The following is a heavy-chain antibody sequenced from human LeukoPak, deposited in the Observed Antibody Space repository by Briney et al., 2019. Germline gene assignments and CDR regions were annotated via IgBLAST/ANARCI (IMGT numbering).Heavy chain of an antibody. CDR2: IWYDGSNK. D-gene: IGHD4-17*01. V-gene: IGHV3-33*08. CDR1: GFTFSSYA. Sequence: GGSLRLSCAASGFTFSSYAMHWVRQAPGKGLEWVAVIWYDGSNKYYADSVKGRFTISRDNSKNTLYLQMNSLRAEDTAVYYCARDRRDYGDYLLFDYWGQGTLVTVSS. J-gene: IGHJ4*02. CDR3: ARDRRDYGDYLLFDY.